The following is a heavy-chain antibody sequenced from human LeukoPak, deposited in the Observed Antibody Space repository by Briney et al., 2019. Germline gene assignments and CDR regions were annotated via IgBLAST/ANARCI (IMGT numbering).Heavy chain of an antibody. CDR1: GYTFTSYG. Sequence: ASVKVSCKASGYTFTSYGISWVRQAPGQGLEWMGWISAYNGNTNYAQKLQGRVTMTTDTSTSTAYVELRSLRSDDTAVYYCARSVGRIAAAGSDYWGQGTLVTVSS. V-gene: IGHV1-18*01. CDR2: ISAYNGNT. D-gene: IGHD6-13*01. J-gene: IGHJ4*02. CDR3: ARSVGRIAAAGSDY.